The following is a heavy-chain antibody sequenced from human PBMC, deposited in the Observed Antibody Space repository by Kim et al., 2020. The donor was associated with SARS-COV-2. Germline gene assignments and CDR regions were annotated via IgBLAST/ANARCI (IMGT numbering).Heavy chain of an antibody. CDR3: ASGSGPHNLQQLDPYFDY. Sequence: KSRVTISVDTSKNQFSLKLSSVTAADTAVYYCASGSGPHNLQQLDPYFDYWGQGTLVTVSS. J-gene: IGHJ4*02. V-gene: IGHV4-31*02. D-gene: IGHD6-13*01.